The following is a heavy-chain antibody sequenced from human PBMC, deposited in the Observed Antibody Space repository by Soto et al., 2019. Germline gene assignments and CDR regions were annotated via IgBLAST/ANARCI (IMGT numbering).Heavy chain of an antibody. J-gene: IGHJ4*02. CDR1: GYSFTSYW. D-gene: IGHD3-22*01. CDR2: IYPGDSDT. CDR3: TXXXXAHDSSGYHIFDY. Sequence: SLKISCKGSGYSFTSYWIGWVRQMPGKGLEWMGIIYPGDSDTRYSPSFQGQVTISADKSISTAYLQWSSLKASDTAMYYCTXXXXAHDSSGYHIFDYWGLGTPVTVSS. V-gene: IGHV5-51*01.